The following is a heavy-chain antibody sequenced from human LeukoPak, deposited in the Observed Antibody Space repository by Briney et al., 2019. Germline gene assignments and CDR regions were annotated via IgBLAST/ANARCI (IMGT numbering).Heavy chain of an antibody. D-gene: IGHD1-26*01. Sequence: TSETLSLTCTVSGGSISSYYWSWIRQPPGKGLEWIGYIYYSGSTNYNPSLRSRLTVSLDTSKNQFSLKLTSVTAADSAVYYCVRGRSTGTIDYWGQGTLVTVSS. CDR1: GGSISSYY. V-gene: IGHV4-59*08. CDR2: IYYSGST. CDR3: VRGRSTGTIDY. J-gene: IGHJ4*02.